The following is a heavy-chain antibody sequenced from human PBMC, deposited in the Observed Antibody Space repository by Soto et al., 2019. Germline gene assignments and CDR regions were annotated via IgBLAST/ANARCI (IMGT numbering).Heavy chain of an antibody. D-gene: IGHD3-10*01. J-gene: IGHJ4*02. CDR2: ISWDSGSI. CDR3: AKDLYGSGSYCDY. V-gene: IGHV3-9*01. Sequence: EVQLVESGGGLVQPGRSLRLSCAASGFTFDDYAMHWVRQAPGKGLEWVSGISWDSGSIGYADSVKGRFTISRDNAKNSQYLQMNSLRAEHTALYYCAKDLYGSGSYCDYWGQGTLVTVSS. CDR1: GFTFDDYA.